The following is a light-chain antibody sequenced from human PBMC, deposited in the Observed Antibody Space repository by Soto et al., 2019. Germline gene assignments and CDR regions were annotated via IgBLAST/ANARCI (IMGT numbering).Light chain of an antibody. V-gene: IGKV3-20*01. CDR2: GAS. Sequence: EIVLTQSPGALSVAPGETLSLSCRASEAINNNFVAWYQQRPGQVPRLLMYGASIRVSGVPDRISGRRSGTGFILNIARVEPEDSVVYFCQQYHLSPLTFGGGTQV. J-gene: IGKJ4*01. CDR3: QQYHLSPLT. CDR1: EAINNNF.